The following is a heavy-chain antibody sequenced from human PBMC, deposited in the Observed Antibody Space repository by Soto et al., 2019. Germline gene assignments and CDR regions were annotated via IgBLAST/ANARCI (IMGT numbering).Heavy chain of an antibody. CDR1: GYTFTGYY. Sequence: GASVKVSCKASGYTFTGYYMHWVRQAPGQGLEWMGGIIPIFGTANYAQKFQGRVTITADESTSTAYMELSSLRSEDTAVYYCARAIKYYDILTGYPRRYYYYGMDVWGQGTTVTSP. J-gene: IGHJ6*02. D-gene: IGHD3-9*01. CDR2: IIPIFGTA. V-gene: IGHV1-69*13. CDR3: ARAIKYYDILTGYPRRYYYYGMDV.